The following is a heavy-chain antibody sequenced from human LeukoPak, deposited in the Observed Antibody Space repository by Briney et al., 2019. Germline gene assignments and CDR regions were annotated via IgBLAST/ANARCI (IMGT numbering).Heavy chain of an antibody. CDR2: IKQDGSKK. J-gene: IGHJ4*02. CDR1: GFTFSAYS. CDR3: TRVGYIDEGIDY. D-gene: IGHD5-24*01. V-gene: IGHV3-7*04. Sequence: GGSLRLSCAASGFTFSAYSMNWVRQAPGKGLEWVANIKQDGSKKSYVDSVKGRFTISRDNAKNSLYLQMNSLRAEDTAIYYCTRVGYIDEGIDYWGQGTLVTVSS.